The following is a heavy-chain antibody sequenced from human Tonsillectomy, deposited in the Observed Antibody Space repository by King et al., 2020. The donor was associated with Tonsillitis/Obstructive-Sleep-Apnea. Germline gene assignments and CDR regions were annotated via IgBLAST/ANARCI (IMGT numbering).Heavy chain of an antibody. CDR2: INHSGST. Sequence: VQLQQWGAGLLKPSETLSLTCAVYGGSFSGYYWSWIRQPPGKGLEWIGEINHSGSTNYNPSLKSRVTISVDTSKSQFSLKLSSVTAADTAVYYGAGGEGESYGYGYFDLWGRGTLVTVSS. V-gene: IGHV4-34*01. CDR3: AGGEGESYGYGYFDL. CDR1: GGSFSGYY. J-gene: IGHJ2*01. D-gene: IGHD5-18*01.